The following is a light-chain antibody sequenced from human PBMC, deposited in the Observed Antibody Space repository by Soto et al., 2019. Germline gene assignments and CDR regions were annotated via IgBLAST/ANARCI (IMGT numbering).Light chain of an antibody. Sequence: DIQMTQSPSTLSASVGDRVTITCRASQSISSWLAWYQQKPGKAPKLLIYKASSLESGVPSRFSGSGSGTEFTLTISNLQPDDFATYHCQQYNSYSWTFRQGTKVEIK. CDR1: QSISSW. CDR2: KAS. CDR3: QQYNSYSWT. J-gene: IGKJ1*01. V-gene: IGKV1-5*03.